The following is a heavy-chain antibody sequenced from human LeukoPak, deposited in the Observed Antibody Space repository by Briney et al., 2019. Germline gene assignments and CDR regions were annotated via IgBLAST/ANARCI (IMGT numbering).Heavy chain of an antibody. CDR2: INAGNGNT. Sequence: ASVNVSCTASGYTFTSYAIHWVLQAPGQRLEWMGWINAGNGNTKYSQKFQGRVTITRDTSASTAYMELSSLRSEDTAVHYCARKGYDSSGYYKSNYFDYWGQGTLVTVSS. J-gene: IGHJ4*02. CDR3: ARKGYDSSGYYKSNYFDY. CDR1: GYTFTSYA. D-gene: IGHD3-22*01. V-gene: IGHV1-3*01.